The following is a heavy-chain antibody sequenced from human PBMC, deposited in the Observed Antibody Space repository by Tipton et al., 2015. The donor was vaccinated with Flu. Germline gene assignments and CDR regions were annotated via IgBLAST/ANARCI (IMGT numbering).Heavy chain of an antibody. J-gene: IGHJ3*02. D-gene: IGHD3-22*01. CDR2: ISGSGGST. CDR1: GFTFSSYA. CDR3: AKGVGYYDSSFRIDAFDI. Sequence: SLRLSCAASGFTFSSYAMSWVRQAPGKGLEWVSAISGSGGSTYYADSVKGRFTISRDNSKNTLYLQMNSLRAEDTAVYYCAKGVGYYDSSFRIDAFDIWGQGTMVTVSS. V-gene: IGHV3-23*01.